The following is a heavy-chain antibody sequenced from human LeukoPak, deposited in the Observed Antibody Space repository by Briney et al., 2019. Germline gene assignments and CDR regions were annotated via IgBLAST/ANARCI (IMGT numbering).Heavy chain of an antibody. Sequence: IPSETLSLTCTVSGGSISSYYWSWIRQPPGKGLEWIGYIYYSGSTNYNPSLKSRVTISVDTSKNQFSLKLSSVTAADTAVYYCARGWLPYYFDYWGQGTLVTVSS. CDR1: GGSISSYY. D-gene: IGHD6-19*01. CDR2: IYYSGST. J-gene: IGHJ4*02. CDR3: ARGWLPYYFDY. V-gene: IGHV4-59*01.